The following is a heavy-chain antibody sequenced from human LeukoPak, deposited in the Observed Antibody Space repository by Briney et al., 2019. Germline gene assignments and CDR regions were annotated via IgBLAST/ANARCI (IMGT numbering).Heavy chain of an antibody. CDR1: GYTFTSYG. J-gene: IGHJ4*02. V-gene: IGHV1-18*01. Sequence: ASVKVSCKASGYTFTSYGISWVRQAPGQGLEWMGWISAYNGNTNYAQKLQGRVTMTTDTSTSTAYMELRSLRSDDTAGYYCARDGAIAVAGTGDYFDYWGQGTLVTVSS. D-gene: IGHD6-19*01. CDR3: ARDGAIAVAGTGDYFDY. CDR2: ISAYNGNT.